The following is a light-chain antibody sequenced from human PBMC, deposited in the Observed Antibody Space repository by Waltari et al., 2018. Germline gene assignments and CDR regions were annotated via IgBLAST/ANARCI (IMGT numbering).Light chain of an antibody. Sequence: QLVLTQPPSASASLGASVKLTCTPSSGHSSYVIAWHQHQPGKGPRYLMKVNSDGSHFKGDGIPDRFSGSSSGAERYLTISSLQSEDEADYYCQTWGTGILSWVFGGGTKLTVL. V-gene: IGLV4-69*01. CDR1: SGHSSYV. J-gene: IGLJ3*02. CDR3: QTWGTGILSWV. CDR2: VNSDGSH.